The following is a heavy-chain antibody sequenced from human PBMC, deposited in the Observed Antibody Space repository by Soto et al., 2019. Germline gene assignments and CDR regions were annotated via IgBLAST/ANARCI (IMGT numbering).Heavy chain of an antibody. CDR3: SRRPYYDFWSGYPTGGAFDI. CDR1: GGSISSYY. V-gene: IGHV4-59*08. J-gene: IGHJ3*02. Sequence: ASETLSLTCTVSGGSISSYYWSWIRQPPGKGLEWIGYIYYNGSTKYNPSLKSRDNISVDTSKNQFSLKLSSVTAADTAVYYFSRRPYYDFWSGYPTGGAFDIWGQGTMVTVSS. CDR2: IYYNGST. D-gene: IGHD3-3*01.